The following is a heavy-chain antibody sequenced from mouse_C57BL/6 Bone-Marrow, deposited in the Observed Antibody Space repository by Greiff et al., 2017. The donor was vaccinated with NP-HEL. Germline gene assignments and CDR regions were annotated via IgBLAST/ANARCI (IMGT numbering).Heavy chain of an antibody. D-gene: IGHD2-1*01. Sequence: EVKLVESGGGLVKPGGSLTLSCAASGFTFSDYGMHWVRQAPEKGLEWVAYISSGSSTIYYAATVKGRFTISRENAKNTLFLQRTSLRSEDTAMYYCARNYGNYVDYWGQGTTLTVSS. V-gene: IGHV5-17*01. CDR1: GFTFSDYG. J-gene: IGHJ2*01. CDR3: ARNYGNYVDY. CDR2: ISSGSSTI.